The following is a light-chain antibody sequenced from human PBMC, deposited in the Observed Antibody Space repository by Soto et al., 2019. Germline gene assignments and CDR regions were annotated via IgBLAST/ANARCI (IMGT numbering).Light chain of an antibody. CDR2: GNS. V-gene: IGLV1-40*01. Sequence: QSVLTQPPSVSGAPGQRVTISCTGSSSNIGAGYDVHWYQQLPGTAPKLLIYGNSNRPSGVPDRFSGSQSGTSVSLAITGLQAEDEADYYCQSYDTGLRTVFGGGTQLTVL. CDR1: SSNIGAGYD. CDR3: QSYDTGLRTV. J-gene: IGLJ7*01.